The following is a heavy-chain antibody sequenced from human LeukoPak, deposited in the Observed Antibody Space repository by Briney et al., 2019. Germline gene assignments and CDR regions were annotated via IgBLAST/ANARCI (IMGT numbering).Heavy chain of an antibody. CDR3: ARGGIRNIVVAPAAIHLNWFDP. V-gene: IGHV1-69*05. CDR2: LIPVFGST. D-gene: IGHD2-2*02. Sequence: ASVKVSCKASGGTFNTYAISWVRQAPGQGLEWMGGLIPVFGSTQYAQKFQGRVTITTDESTSTAYMELSSLRSEDTAVYYCARGGIRNIVVAPAAIHLNWFDPWGQGTLVTVSS. J-gene: IGHJ5*02. CDR1: GGTFNTYA.